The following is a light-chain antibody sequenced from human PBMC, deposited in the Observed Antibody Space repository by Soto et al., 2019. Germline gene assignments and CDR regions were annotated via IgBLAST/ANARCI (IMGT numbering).Light chain of an antibody. Sequence: QSAMTQPASVSGSPGQSITISCTGGSSDVGGYNYVSWYQQHPGKAPRLMIYDVSNRPSGVSNRFSGSKSGNTASLTISGLQAEDEADYYCSLYTSSSTPVVFGGGTKLTVL. CDR2: DVS. CDR3: SLYTSSSTPVV. J-gene: IGLJ2*01. V-gene: IGLV2-14*03. CDR1: SSDVGGYNY.